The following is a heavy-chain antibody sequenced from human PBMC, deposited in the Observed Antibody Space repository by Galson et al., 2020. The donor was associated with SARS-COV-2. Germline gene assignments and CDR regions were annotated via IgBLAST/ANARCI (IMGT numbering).Heavy chain of an antibody. CDR2: IYSGGDNT. CDR1: GFTVTSNS. J-gene: IGHJ3*02. V-gene: IGHV3-66*01. D-gene: IGHD4-4*01. CDR3: ARVLGDDYNRNRFDI. Sequence: GGSLRLSCAASGFTVTSNSMSWVRQVPGKGLEWVSVIYSGGDNTHYADSVQGRFSISRDSSKNTLNLQMNSLRADDTAVYYCARVLGDDYNRNRFDIWGQRTMVTVSS.